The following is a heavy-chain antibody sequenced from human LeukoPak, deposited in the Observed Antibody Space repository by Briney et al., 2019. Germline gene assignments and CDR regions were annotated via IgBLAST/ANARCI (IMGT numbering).Heavy chain of an antibody. CDR1: GGSFSGYY. CDR3: ARMRGGYDAFDY. V-gene: IGHV4-34*01. Sequence: PSETLSLTCAVYGGSFSGYYWSWIRQPPGKGLEWIGEINHSGSTNYNPSLKSRVTISVDTSKNQFSLKLSSVTAADTAVYYCARMRGGYDAFDYWGQGTLVTVSS. J-gene: IGHJ4*02. D-gene: IGHD5-12*01. CDR2: INHSGST.